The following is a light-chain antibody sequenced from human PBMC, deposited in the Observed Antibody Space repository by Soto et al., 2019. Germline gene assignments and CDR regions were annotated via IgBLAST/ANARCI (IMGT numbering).Light chain of an antibody. CDR2: DAS. V-gene: IGKV3-11*01. Sequence: EIVLTQSPATLSLSPWEGATVSCIAGQSVSAYLAWYQQKPGQAPRLLIYDASNRATGIPARFSGSGSGTDFTLTISSLEPEDFAVYYCQQRSNWLVTFGQGTRLEIK. CDR3: QQRSNWLVT. J-gene: IGKJ5*01. CDR1: QSVSAY.